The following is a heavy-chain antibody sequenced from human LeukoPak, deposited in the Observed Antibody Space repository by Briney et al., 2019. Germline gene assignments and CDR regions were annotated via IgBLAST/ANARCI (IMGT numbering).Heavy chain of an antibody. CDR1: GFTVSSNY. D-gene: IGHD1-20*01. J-gene: IGHJ4*02. V-gene: IGHV3-53*01. CDR3: ARDVNWNQVDY. Sequence: GGSLRLSCAASGFTVSSNYMSWARQAPGKGLEWVSVIYSGGSTYYADSVKGRFTISRDNARNMFYLQMNSLRAEDTAVYYCARDVNWNQVDYWGQGSLVTVSS. CDR2: IYSGGST.